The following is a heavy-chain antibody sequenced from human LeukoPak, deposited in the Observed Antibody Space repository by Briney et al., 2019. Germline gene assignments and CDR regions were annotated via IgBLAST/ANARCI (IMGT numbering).Heavy chain of an antibody. Sequence: GGSLRLSCAASGFTFSSYGMHWVRQAPGEGLEWVAVIWYDGSNKYYADSVKGRFTISRDNSKNTLYLQMNSLRAEDTAVYYCARETAGYGMDVWGQGTTVTVSS. V-gene: IGHV3-33*01. D-gene: IGHD1-14*01. J-gene: IGHJ6*02. CDR2: IWYDGSNK. CDR3: ARETAGYGMDV. CDR1: GFTFSSYG.